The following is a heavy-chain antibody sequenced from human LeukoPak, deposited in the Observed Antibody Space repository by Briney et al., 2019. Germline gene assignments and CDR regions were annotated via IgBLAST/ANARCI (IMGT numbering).Heavy chain of an antibody. V-gene: IGHV1-46*01. D-gene: IGHD6-25*01. CDR2: IHPTVGDT. CDR1: GYTFTSYY. J-gene: IGHJ3*02. CDR3: ARYGFSSVWQGGGHAFVI. Sequence: ASVTVSCKASGYTFTSYYLHWVRQAPGQGLEWMGIIHPTVGDTTYAQKFQGRVTMTRDISTSTVYMDLSSLSSEDTAVYYCARYGFSSVWQGGGHAFVIWGEGTTVTVAS.